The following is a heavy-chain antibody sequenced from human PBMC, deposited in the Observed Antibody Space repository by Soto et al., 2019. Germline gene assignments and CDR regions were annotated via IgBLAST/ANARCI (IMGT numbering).Heavy chain of an antibody. Sequence: QVQLVQSGAEVKKPGASVKVSCKASGYTFTSYAMHWVRQAPGQRLEWMGWINAGNGNTKYSQKFHGRVTITRDTSASTAYMELSSLRSEDTAVYYCAREAYSSSLYGMDVWGQGTTVTVSS. J-gene: IGHJ6*02. D-gene: IGHD6-6*01. CDR3: AREAYSSSLYGMDV. CDR2: INAGNGNT. V-gene: IGHV1-3*01. CDR1: GYTFTSYA.